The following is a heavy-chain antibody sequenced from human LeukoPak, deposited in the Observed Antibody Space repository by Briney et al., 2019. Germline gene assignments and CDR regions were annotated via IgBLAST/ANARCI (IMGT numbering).Heavy chain of an antibody. D-gene: IGHD3-10*01. CDR1: GGTFSSYA. Sequence: SVKVSCKTSGGTFSSYAISWARQAPGQGLEWMGRVIPILGIANYAQKFQGRVTITADKSTSTAYMELSSLRSEDTAVYYCARVLGYYYGSGSYYLDYWGQGTLVTVSS. V-gene: IGHV1-69*04. J-gene: IGHJ4*02. CDR3: ARVLGYYYGSGSYYLDY. CDR2: VIPILGIA.